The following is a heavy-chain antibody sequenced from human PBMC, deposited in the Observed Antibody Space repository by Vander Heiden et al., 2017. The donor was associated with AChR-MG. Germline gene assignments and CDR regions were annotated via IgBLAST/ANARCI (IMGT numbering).Heavy chain of an antibody. D-gene: IGHD2-15*01. CDR1: GYTFTSYY. CDR2: INPSDRST. J-gene: IGHJ4*02. CDR3: ARVECRGGSCYSVGDY. V-gene: IGHV1-46*01. Sequence: QVQLVQSGAEVKKPGASVTVSCKASGYTFTSYYMHWVRQAPGQGLEWVGIINPSDRSTSYAQKFQGRVTMTRDTSTATVYMELSSLTSEDTAVYYCARVECRGGSCYSVGDYWGQGTLVTVSS.